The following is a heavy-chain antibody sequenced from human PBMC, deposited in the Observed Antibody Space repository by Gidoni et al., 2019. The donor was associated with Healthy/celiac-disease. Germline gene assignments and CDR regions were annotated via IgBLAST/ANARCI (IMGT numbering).Heavy chain of an antibody. Sequence: EVQLLESGGGLVQPGGSLRLSCAASGFTFSSYAMIWVRQAPGKGLEWVSAISGSGGSTYYADSVKGRFTISRDNSKNTLYLQMNSLRAEDTAVYYCAGVTMVRGVISWGQGTLVTVSS. CDR3: AGVTMVRGVIS. D-gene: IGHD3-10*01. CDR1: GFTFSSYA. J-gene: IGHJ5*02. CDR2: ISGSGGST. V-gene: IGHV3-23*01.